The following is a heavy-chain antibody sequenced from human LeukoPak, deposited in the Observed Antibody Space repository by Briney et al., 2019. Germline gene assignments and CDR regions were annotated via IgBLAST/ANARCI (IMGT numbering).Heavy chain of an antibody. CDR3: ARTPLSPYDSSGYGDY. CDR1: GFTFSSYE. J-gene: IGHJ4*02. Sequence: GGSLRLSCAASGFTFSSYEMDWVRQAPGKGLEWVSYISSSGSTIYYADSVKGRFTISRDNAKNSLYLQMNSLRAEDTAVYSCARTPLSPYDSSGYGDYWGQGTLVTVSS. V-gene: IGHV3-48*03. CDR2: ISSSGSTI. D-gene: IGHD3-22*01.